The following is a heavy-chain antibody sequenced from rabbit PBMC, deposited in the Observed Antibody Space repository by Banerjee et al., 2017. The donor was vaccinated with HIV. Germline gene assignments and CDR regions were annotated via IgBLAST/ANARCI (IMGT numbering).Heavy chain of an antibody. V-gene: IGHV1S45*01. Sequence: QEQLEESGGDLVKPEGSLTLTCTASGFSFSSSYWICWVRQAPGKGLEWIACINTISGDTVYATWAKGRFTISKTSSTTVTLQMTSLTVADTATYFCARAYSNGHPFAWWGPGTLVTVS. D-gene: IGHD7-1*01. CDR3: ARAYSNGHPFAW. J-gene: IGHJ4*01. CDR1: GFSFSSSYW. CDR2: INTISGDT.